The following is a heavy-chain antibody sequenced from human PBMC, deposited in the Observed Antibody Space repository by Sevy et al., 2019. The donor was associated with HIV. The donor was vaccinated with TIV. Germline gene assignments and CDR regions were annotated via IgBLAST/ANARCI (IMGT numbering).Heavy chain of an antibody. J-gene: IGHJ6*02. V-gene: IGHV1-2*02. CDR3: ARESYDFWTGPVDYDYGMDV. CDR2: INPKSGAT. CDR1: GYTFSDSGYY. Sequence: ASVKVSCKASGYTFSDSGYYVHWVRQAPGQGLEWMGWINPKSGATNYAQKFQGRVTMTRDTSVSIANMVLTRLTSDDTAVYYSARESYDFWTGPVDYDYGMDVWGQGTTVTVSS. D-gene: IGHD3-3*01.